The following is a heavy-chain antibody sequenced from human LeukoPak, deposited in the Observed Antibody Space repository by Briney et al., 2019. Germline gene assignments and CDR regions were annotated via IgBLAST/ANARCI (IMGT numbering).Heavy chain of an antibody. CDR2: TYSDGTT. Sequence: GGSLRLSCAASGFTVSSSFMTWVRQAPGKGLEWVSVTYSDGTTYYADSVKGRFTVSRDNSKNTLDLQMNSLRADDTATYYCAKEKRNLRGARDAFDIWGQGTLVTVSA. J-gene: IGHJ3*02. CDR3: AKEKRNLRGARDAFDI. V-gene: IGHV3-53*01. CDR1: GFTVSSSF. D-gene: IGHD1-26*01.